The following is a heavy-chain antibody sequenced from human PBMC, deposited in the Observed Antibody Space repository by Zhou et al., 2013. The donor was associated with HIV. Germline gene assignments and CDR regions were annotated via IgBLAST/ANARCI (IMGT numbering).Heavy chain of an antibody. V-gene: IGHV1-46*01. D-gene: IGHD2-15*01. CDR1: GYTFTSYY. J-gene: IGHJ3*01. Sequence: QMVQSGVEVKKPGASVRVSCKASGYTFTSYYIHWVRQAPGQGLEWMGIINPIGVSADYAQKFQGRVTMTRDTSTSTVHMELSSLRSEDTAIYYCARPSKMAEGYDAFDVWGQGTMVTVSS. CDR2: INPIGVSA. CDR3: ARPSKMAEGYDAFDV.